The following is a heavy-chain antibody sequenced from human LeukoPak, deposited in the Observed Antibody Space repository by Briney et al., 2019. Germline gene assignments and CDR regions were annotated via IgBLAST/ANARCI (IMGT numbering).Heavy chain of an antibody. Sequence: GGSLRLSCAASGFTFSNYAMNSVRQAPGKGLEWVSSLGDNDGRTFYADSVKGRFTISRDNSKNTLYLQMNSLRAEDTAIYYCAKNGKDNYDMFFDYWGQGTLVTVSS. CDR1: GFTFSNYA. J-gene: IGHJ4*02. CDR2: LGDNDGRT. CDR3: AKNGKDNYDMFFDY. V-gene: IGHV3-23*01. D-gene: IGHD3-9*01.